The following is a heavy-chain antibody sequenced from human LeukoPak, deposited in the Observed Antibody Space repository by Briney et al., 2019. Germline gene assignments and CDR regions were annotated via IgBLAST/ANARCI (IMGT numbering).Heavy chain of an antibody. CDR2: ISSSSSYI. J-gene: IGHJ5*02. D-gene: IGHD6-13*01. CDR1: GFTFSSYS. CDR3: AIWAPWQQQEDWFDP. Sequence: GGSLRLSCAASGFTFSSYSMNWVRQAPGKGLEWVSSISSSSSYIYYADSVKGRFTISRDNAKNSLYLQMNSLRAEDTAVYYCAIWAPWQQQEDWFDPWGQGTLVTVSS. V-gene: IGHV3-21*01.